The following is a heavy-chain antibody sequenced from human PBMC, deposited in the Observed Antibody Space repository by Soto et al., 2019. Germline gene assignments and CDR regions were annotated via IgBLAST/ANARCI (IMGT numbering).Heavy chain of an antibody. Sequence: SETLSLTCTVSGGSISSGGYYWSWIRQHPGKGLERVGYIYYSGSTYYNQSLKSRVTISVDTSKNQFSLKLSSVTAADTAVYYCARERGGYCSGGSCYSYYYGMDVWGQGTTVT. CDR2: IYYSGST. CDR1: GGSISSGGYY. D-gene: IGHD2-15*01. V-gene: IGHV4-31*02. J-gene: IGHJ6*02. CDR3: ARERGGYCSGGSCYSYYYGMDV.